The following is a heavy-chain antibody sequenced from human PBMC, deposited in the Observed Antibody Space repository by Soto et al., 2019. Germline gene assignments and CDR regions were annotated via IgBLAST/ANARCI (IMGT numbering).Heavy chain of an antibody. V-gene: IGHV4-59*01. Sequence: PSETLSLTCTVSGGSISSYYWSWIRQPPGKGLEWIGYIYYSGSTNYNPSLKSRVTISVDTSKNQFSLKLSSVTAADTAVYYCARGLNSGYDFFPWFDPWGQGTLVTVS. CDR1: GGSISSYY. J-gene: IGHJ5*02. D-gene: IGHD5-12*01. CDR2: IYYSGST. CDR3: ARGLNSGYDFFPWFDP.